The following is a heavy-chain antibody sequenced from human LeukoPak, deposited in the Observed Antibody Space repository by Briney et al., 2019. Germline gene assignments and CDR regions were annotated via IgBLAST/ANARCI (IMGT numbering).Heavy chain of an antibody. CDR2: IKQDGSEK. CDR1: GFTFSSYW. V-gene: IGHV3-7*01. J-gene: IGHJ4*02. CDR3: ARKLYDFWSGYLV. Sequence: PGGSLRLSCAASGFTFSSYWMSWVRQAPGKGLEWVANIKQDGSEKYYVDSVKGRFTISRDNAKNSLYLQMNSLRAEDTAVYYCARKLYDFWSGYLVWGQGTLVTVSS. D-gene: IGHD3-3*01.